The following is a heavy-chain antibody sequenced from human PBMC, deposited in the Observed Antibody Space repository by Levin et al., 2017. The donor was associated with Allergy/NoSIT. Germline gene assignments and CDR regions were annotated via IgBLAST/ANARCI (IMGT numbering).Heavy chain of an antibody. CDR1: GFTFDDYS. Sequence: QSGGSLRLSCAASGFTFDDYSMHWVRQAPGKGLEWVSLITWNGESTYYADSVKGRFTISRDNNKKLLFLQMNSLRTEDTAFYFCSKGMGRGSWSFDYWGQGTLVTVSS. CDR3: SKGMGRGSWSFDY. CDR2: ITWNGEST. D-gene: IGHD3-10*01. J-gene: IGHJ4*02. V-gene: IGHV3-43*01.